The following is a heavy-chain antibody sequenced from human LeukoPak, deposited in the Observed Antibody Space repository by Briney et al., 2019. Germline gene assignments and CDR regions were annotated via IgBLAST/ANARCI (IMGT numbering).Heavy chain of an antibody. D-gene: IGHD2-21*02. CDR3: ARLSVGRSDSY. CDR1: GEPFSGYY. CDR2: INQSRRT. V-gene: IGHV4-34*01. J-gene: IGHJ4*02. Sequence: SETLSLTCVVNGEPFSGYYWSWIRQPPGKGLEWIGEINQSRRTNFNPSLKNRVSISIDTSKNQFSLNMSSVTAADTAVYYCARLSVGRSDSYWGQGTLVTVSS.